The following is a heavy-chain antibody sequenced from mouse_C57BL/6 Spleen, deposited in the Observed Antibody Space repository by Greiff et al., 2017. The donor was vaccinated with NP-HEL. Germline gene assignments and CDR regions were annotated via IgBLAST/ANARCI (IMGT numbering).Heavy chain of an antibody. V-gene: IGHV8-8*01. J-gene: IGHJ2*01. CDR1: GFSLSTFGMG. CDR2: IWWDDDK. CDR3: ARIGDYYGSSYPYYFDY. Sequence: QVTLKVSGPGILQPSQTLSLTCSFSGFSLSTFGMGVGWIRQPSGKGLEWLAHIWWDDDKYYNPALKSRLTISTDTSKNQVFLKIANVDTADTATYYCARIGDYYGSSYPYYFDYWGQGTTLTVSS. D-gene: IGHD1-1*01.